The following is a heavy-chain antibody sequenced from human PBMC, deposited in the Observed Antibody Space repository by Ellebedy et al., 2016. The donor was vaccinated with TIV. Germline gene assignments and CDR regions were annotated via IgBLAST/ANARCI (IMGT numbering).Heavy chain of an antibody. Sequence: GGSLRLXCAASGFTFSNYNMNWVRQAPGKGLEWVSYISTSSSTMYYADSVKGRFTISRDNAKNSLYLQMNSLRDEDTAVYYCARETTGIDYWGQGTLVTVSS. CDR2: ISTSSSTM. CDR3: ARETTGIDY. D-gene: IGHD4-17*01. J-gene: IGHJ4*02. CDR1: GFTFSNYN. V-gene: IGHV3-48*02.